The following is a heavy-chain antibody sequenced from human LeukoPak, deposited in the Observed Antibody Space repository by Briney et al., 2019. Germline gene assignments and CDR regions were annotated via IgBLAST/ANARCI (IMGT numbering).Heavy chain of an antibody. Sequence: GGSLRLSCAASGFTVSSIYMSWVRQTPGKGLEWVSAISTGGTTYYADSVKGRFTISRDNSKNTVYLQMNNLRAEDTAIYSCAIVGPYWNYDYWGQGTLVTVSS. CDR1: GFTVSSIY. CDR3: AIVGPYWNYDY. J-gene: IGHJ4*02. CDR2: ISTGGTT. D-gene: IGHD1-7*01. V-gene: IGHV3-53*01.